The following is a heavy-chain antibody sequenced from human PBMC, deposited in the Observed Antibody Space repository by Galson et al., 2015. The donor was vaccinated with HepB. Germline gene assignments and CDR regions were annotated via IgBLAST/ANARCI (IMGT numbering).Heavy chain of an antibody. CDR1: GFTFNNYA. Sequence: SLRLSCAASGFTFNNYAMTWVRQAPGKGLEWVSAVSGSGGSKFHADSVKGRFTVSRDNSRNTLYLQMNSLRVEDTAVYYCVRDLSCNGGGCEYFQHWGQGTLVTVSS. CDR3: VRDLSCNGGGCEYFQH. J-gene: IGHJ1*01. V-gene: IGHV3-23*01. D-gene: IGHD2-15*01. CDR2: VSGSGGSK.